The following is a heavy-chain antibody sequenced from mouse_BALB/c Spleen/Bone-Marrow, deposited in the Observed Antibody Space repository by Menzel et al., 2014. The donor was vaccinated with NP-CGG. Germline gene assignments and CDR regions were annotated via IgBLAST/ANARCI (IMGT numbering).Heavy chain of an antibody. CDR1: GYTFTDYY. CDR3: ARGGYYRYDGFAY. CDR2: IYPGNGNT. Sequence: VMLVESGAELARPGASVKLSCKASGYTFTDYYINWVRRRTGQGLEWIGEIYPGNGNTYYNEKFKGKAILTADKSSSTAYMQLSSLTSEDSAVYFCARGGYYRYDGFAYWGQGTLVTVSA. J-gene: IGHJ3*01. D-gene: IGHD2-14*01. V-gene: IGHV1-77*01.